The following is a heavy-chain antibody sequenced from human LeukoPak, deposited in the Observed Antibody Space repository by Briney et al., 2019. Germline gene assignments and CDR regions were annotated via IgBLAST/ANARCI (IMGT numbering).Heavy chain of an antibody. Sequence: GGSLRLSWAASGFTFRNYVMTWVRQAPGKGLEWVSGISGSGGSIYYADPVKGRFTISRDNSKNTLYLQMNSLRAEDTAIYYCAKELHDFTDYYMDVWGKGTTVTVSS. CDR1: GFTFRNYV. J-gene: IGHJ6*03. CDR2: ISGSGGSI. CDR3: AKELHDFTDYYMDV. V-gene: IGHV3-23*01. D-gene: IGHD3-3*01.